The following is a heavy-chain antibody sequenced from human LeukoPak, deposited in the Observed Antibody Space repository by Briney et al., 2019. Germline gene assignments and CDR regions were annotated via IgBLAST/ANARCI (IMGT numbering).Heavy chain of an antibody. V-gene: IGHV3-20*04. D-gene: IGHD3-10*01. Sequence: GGSLRLSCAASGFTFDDYGMSWVRQAPGKGLEWVSGINWNGGSTGYADSVKGRFTISRDNAKNSLYLQMNSLRAEDTALYYCARDKRLLWLGEFSSNFYYYYYYMDVWGKGTTVTVSS. CDR1: GFTFDDYG. J-gene: IGHJ6*03. CDR3: ARDKRLLWLGEFSSNFYYYYYYMDV. CDR2: INWNGGST.